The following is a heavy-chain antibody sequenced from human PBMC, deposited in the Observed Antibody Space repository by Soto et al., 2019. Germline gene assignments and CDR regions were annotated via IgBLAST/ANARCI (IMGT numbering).Heavy chain of an antibody. Sequence: SETLSLTCAVYGGSFSGYYWSWIRQPPGKGLEWIGEINHSGSTNYNPSLKSRVTISVDTSKNQFSLKLSSVTAADTAVYYCARAPRGNYDSSGKYYYGMDVWGQGTTVTVSS. J-gene: IGHJ6*02. CDR2: INHSGST. V-gene: IGHV4-34*01. CDR3: ARAPRGNYDSSGKYYYGMDV. CDR1: GGSFSGYY. D-gene: IGHD3-22*01.